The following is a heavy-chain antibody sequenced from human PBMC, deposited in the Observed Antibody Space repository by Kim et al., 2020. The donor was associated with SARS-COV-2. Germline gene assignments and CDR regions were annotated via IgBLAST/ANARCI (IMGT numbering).Heavy chain of an antibody. CDR2: INHRGSI. CDR3: ARMRGFFDY. CDR1: VGSFSGYY. V-gene: IGHV4-34*01. Sequence: SETLSLTCAVYVGSFSGYYWSWIRQPPGKGLEWIGEINHRGSINHNPSLKSRVTISVDTSKNQFSLKLSSVTAADTAVYYCARMRGFFDYWGQGTLVTVSS. J-gene: IGHJ4*02.